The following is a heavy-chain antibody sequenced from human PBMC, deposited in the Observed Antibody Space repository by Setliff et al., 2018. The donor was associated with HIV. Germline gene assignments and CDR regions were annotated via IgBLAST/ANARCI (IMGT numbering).Heavy chain of an antibody. CDR2: INPNSGDA. CDR1: GYPFTGNY. D-gene: IGHD3-9*01. V-gene: IGHV1-2*02. CDR3: AGSTSFDPTFDY. J-gene: IGHJ4*02. Sequence: GASVKVSCKASGYPFTGNYIHWVRQAPGQGLEWMGWINPNSGDANYAQNFQGRVTMTRDTSTSTVYMELSSLRSEDTAVYYCAGSTSFDPTFDYWGQGTLVTVSS.